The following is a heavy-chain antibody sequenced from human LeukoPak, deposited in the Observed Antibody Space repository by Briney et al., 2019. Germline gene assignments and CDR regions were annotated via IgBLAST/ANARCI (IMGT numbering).Heavy chain of an antibody. CDR2: IRYDGGKE. CDR1: GFTFSSYG. Sequence: GGSLRLPCAASGFTFSSYGMHWVRQAPGQGLEWVALIRYDGGKEYYADSVKGRFTISRDNSKNTLYLQMNSLRAEDTAVYYCAKADYYGSSGYFWFDPWGQGTLVTVSS. J-gene: IGHJ5*02. D-gene: IGHD3-22*01. CDR3: AKADYYGSSGYFWFDP. V-gene: IGHV3-30*02.